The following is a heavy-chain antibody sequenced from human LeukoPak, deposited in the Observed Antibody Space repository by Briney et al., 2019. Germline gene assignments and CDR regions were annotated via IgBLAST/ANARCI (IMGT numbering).Heavy chain of an antibody. CDR1: GGSFSGYY. CDR3: ARTLRGYSYGLFDY. D-gene: IGHD5-18*01. Sequence: SETLSLTCAVYGGSFSGYYWSWIRQPPGKGLEWIGEINHSGSTNYNPSLKSRVTISVDTSKNQFSLKLSSVTAADTAVYYCARTLRGYSYGLFDYWGQGTLVTVSS. V-gene: IGHV4-34*01. CDR2: INHSGST. J-gene: IGHJ4*02.